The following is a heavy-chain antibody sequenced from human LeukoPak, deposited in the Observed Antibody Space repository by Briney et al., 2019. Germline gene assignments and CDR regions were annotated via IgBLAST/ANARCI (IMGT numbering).Heavy chain of an antibody. J-gene: IGHJ6*02. D-gene: IGHD4-17*01. CDR1: GFSLSTSGVG. Sequence: SGPTLVKPTQTLTLTCTFSGFSLSTSGVGVGWIRQPPGKALEWLALIYWNDDRCYSPSLKSRLTITKDTSKNQVVLTMTNMDPVDTATYYCVHSVYDYGDFYYYYGMDVWGQGTTVTVSS. V-gene: IGHV2-5*01. CDR2: IYWNDDR. CDR3: VHSVYDYGDFYYYYGMDV.